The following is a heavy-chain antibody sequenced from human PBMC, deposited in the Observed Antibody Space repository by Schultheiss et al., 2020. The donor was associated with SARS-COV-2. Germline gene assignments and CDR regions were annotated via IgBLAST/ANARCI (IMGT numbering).Heavy chain of an antibody. D-gene: IGHD4-17*01. CDR2: ISAYNGNT. Sequence: ASVKVSCKASGYTFTGYYMHWVRQAPGQGLEWMGWISAYNGNTNYAQKLQGRVTMTRETSISTAYMELTSLRSDDTAVYYCARVAYGDYGSVWGQGTLVTVSS. CDR3: ARVAYGDYGSV. J-gene: IGHJ4*02. CDR1: GYTFTGYY. V-gene: IGHV1-2*02.